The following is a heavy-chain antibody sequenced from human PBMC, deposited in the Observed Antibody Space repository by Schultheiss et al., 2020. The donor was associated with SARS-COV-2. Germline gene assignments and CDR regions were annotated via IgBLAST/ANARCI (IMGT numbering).Heavy chain of an antibody. Sequence: SETLSLTCAVYGGSFSGYYWSWIRQPPGKGLEWIGYIYHSGSTNYNPSLKSRVTISVDTSKNQFSLKLSSVTAADTAVYYCARGYCGGDCDYYYYYYMDVWGKGTTVTVSS. V-gene: IGHV4-34*01. CDR1: GGSFSGYY. CDR2: IYHSGST. CDR3: ARGYCGGDCDYYYYYYMDV. J-gene: IGHJ6*03. D-gene: IGHD2-21*01.